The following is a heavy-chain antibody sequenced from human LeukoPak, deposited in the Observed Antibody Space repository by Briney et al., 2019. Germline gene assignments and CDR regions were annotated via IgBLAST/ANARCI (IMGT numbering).Heavy chain of an antibody. Sequence: SETLSLTCAVYGGSFSGYYWSWIRQPPGKGLEWIGEINHSGSTNYNPSLKSRVTISVDTSKNQFSLKLSSVTAADTAVYYCAREVRYYYDSSGYYHYYYYYYMDVWGKGTTVTVSS. CDR2: INHSGST. CDR3: AREVRYYYDSSGYYHYYYYYYMDV. V-gene: IGHV4-34*01. J-gene: IGHJ6*03. CDR1: GGSFSGYY. D-gene: IGHD3-22*01.